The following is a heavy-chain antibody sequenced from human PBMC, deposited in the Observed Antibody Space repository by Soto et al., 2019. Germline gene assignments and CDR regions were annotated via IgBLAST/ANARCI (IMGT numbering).Heavy chain of an antibody. CDR3: VKMNYIRGASDS. J-gene: IGHJ5*01. CDR2: SSSNGGST. V-gene: IGHV3-64D*06. D-gene: IGHD6-25*01. Sequence: PGGSLRLSCSASGFTFSSYAMNWVRQAPGKGLEYVSASSSNGGSTYYADSVKGRFTISRDNSKNTLYLQMSSLRSEDAAVYYCVKMNYIRGASDSWGQGNLDNVST. CDR1: GFTFSSYA.